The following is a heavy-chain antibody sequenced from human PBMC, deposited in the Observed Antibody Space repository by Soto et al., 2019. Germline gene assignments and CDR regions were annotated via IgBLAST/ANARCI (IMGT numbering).Heavy chain of an antibody. V-gene: IGHV3-21*01. Sequence: LRLSCAASGFTFSSYSMNWVRQAPGKGLEWVSSISSSSSYIYYADSAKGRFTISRDNAKNSLYLQMNSLRAEDTAVYYCARDIVVVVAATSGRFDPWGQGNLVTVSS. D-gene: IGHD2-15*01. CDR1: GFTFSSYS. CDR3: ARDIVVVVAATSGRFDP. J-gene: IGHJ5*02. CDR2: ISSSSSYI.